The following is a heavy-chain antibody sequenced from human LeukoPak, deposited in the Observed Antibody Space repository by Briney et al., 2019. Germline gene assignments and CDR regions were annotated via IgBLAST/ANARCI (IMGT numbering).Heavy chain of an antibody. CDR3: ARGIWTETSVQYDLDY. J-gene: IGHJ4*02. CDR2: INAGNGKT. V-gene: IGHV1-3*01. CDR1: GFTFTNYA. Sequence: ASVKVSCKASGFTFTNYAIQWVRQAPGQRLEWMGWINAGNGKTKYSQKFQGRVTITRDTSANTAYMELSSLRSEDTAVYYCARGIWTETSVQYDLDYWGEGTLVTVSS. D-gene: IGHD3/OR15-3a*01.